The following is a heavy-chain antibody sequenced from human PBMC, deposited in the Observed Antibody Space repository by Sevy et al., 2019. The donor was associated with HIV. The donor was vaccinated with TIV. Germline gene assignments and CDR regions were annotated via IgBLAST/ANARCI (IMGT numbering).Heavy chain of an antibody. J-gene: IGHJ2*01. CDR3: ARGPGHVEMATIWDWYFDL. CDR2: INHSGST. D-gene: IGHD5-12*01. Sequence: SETLSLTCAVYGGSFSGYYWSWIRQPPGKGLEWIGEINHSGSTNYNPSLKSRVTISVDTSKNQFSLKLSSVTAADTAVYYCARGPGHVEMATIWDWYFDLWGSGTLVTVSS. V-gene: IGHV4-34*01. CDR1: GGSFSGYY.